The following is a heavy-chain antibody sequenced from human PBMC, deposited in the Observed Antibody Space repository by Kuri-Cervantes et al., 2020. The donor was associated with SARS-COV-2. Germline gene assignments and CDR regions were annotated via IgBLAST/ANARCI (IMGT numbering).Heavy chain of an antibody. Sequence: GGSLRLSCRPSGFTFGEYAMSWVRQAPGKGLEWVSAISGSGGSTYYADSVKGRFTISRDNSKNTLYLQMNSLRAEDTAVYYCAKDGGWYRFSDYWGQGTLVTVSS. CDR1: GFTFGEYA. CDR2: ISGSGGST. V-gene: IGHV3-23*01. D-gene: IGHD6-19*01. J-gene: IGHJ4*02. CDR3: AKDGGWYRFSDY.